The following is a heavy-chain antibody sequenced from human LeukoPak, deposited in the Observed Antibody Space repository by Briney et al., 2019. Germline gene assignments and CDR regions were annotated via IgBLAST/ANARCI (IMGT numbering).Heavy chain of an antibody. Sequence: GSLRLSCAASGFTFITYSMSWVRQAPGKGLESVSAIRGSGGSTYYADSVKGRFTISRDDSKSTLYLQMNSLRAEDTAVYHCVTFYYDSSGSYVHYWGQGTLVTVSS. D-gene: IGHD3-22*01. CDR2: IRGSGGST. CDR3: VTFYYDSSGSYVHY. V-gene: IGHV3-23*01. CDR1: GFTFITYS. J-gene: IGHJ4*02.